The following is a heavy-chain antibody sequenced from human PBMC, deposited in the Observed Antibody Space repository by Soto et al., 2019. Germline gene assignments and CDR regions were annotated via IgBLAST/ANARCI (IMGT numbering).Heavy chain of an antibody. Sequence: QVQLVQSGAEVKKPGASVNVSCKASGYTFTNYSVTWMRQAPGQGLEWMGWINAFSGITKYAQNLQDRITMTTDTSTSTAYMELRSLRSEDTAIYYCAREKFYGSSGYYVGNWYFDLWGRGTLVTVSS. CDR1: GYTFTNYS. CDR2: INAFSGIT. J-gene: IGHJ2*01. V-gene: IGHV1-18*04. CDR3: AREKFYGSSGYYVGNWYFDL. D-gene: IGHD3-22*01.